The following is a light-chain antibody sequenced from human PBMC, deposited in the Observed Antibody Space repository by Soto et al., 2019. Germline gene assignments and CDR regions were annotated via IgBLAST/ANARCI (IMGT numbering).Light chain of an antibody. J-gene: IGKJ4*01. Sequence: DIQMTQSPSSVSASVGDRVTITCRARQGVATWLAWYQQKPGKAPDLLIYRASSLQRGVPSRFSGSGSGTEFTLTISSMQHEDFATYYCLQADRFPLTFGGGTKVEI. CDR2: RAS. V-gene: IGKV1-12*01. CDR1: QGVATW. CDR3: LQADRFPLT.